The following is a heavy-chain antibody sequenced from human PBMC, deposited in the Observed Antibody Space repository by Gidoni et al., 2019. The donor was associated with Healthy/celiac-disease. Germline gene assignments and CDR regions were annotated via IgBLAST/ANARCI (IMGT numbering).Heavy chain of an antibody. CDR3: ARLTNDYGDYYFDY. D-gene: IGHD4-17*01. J-gene: IGHJ4*02. Sequence: QLQLQESGPGLVKPSETLSLTFTVSVCSISSSSYYWGWLRQPPGKGLEWIGRIYYSGSTYYNPSLKSRVTISVDTSKNQFSLKLSSVTAADTAVYYCARLTNDYGDYYFDYWGQGTLVTVSS. V-gene: IGHV4-39*01. CDR1: VCSISSSSYY. CDR2: IYYSGST.